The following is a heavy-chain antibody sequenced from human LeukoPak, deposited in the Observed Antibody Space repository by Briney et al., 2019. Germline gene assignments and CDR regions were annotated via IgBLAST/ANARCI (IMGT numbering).Heavy chain of an antibody. J-gene: IGHJ4*02. D-gene: IGHD1-1*01. CDR3: ARLTGTTGFDY. CDR1: GFPFSSYW. V-gene: IGHV3-7*01. Sequence: GGSLRLSCAASGFPFSSYWMSWVRQAPGKGLEWVANIKQDGGEKYYVDSVKGRFTISRDNAKNSLYLQLNSLRADDTAVYYCARLTGTTGFDYWGQGTLVTVSS. CDR2: IKQDGGEK.